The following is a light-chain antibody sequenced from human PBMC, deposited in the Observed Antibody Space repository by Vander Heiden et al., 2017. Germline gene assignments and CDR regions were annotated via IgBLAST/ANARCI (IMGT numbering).Light chain of an antibody. CDR1: QSIGSW. CDR3: QQYNSYSRT. V-gene: IGKV1-5*03. Sequence: DIQTTQSPSTLSASVGDRVIITCRASQSIGSWLAWYQQKPGKAPNLLIYKASSLEGGVPSRFSGSGSGTEFTLTISSLQPDDFATYYCQQYNSYSRTFGQGTKVEIK. CDR2: KAS. J-gene: IGKJ1*01.